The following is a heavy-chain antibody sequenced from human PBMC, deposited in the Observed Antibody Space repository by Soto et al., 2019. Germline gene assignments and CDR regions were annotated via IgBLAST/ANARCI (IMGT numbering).Heavy chain of an antibody. J-gene: IGHJ4*02. CDR1: GFTFSSYW. CDR3: AKGSGSYYNKAVDY. V-gene: IGHV3-7*03. D-gene: IGHD3-10*01. Sequence: PGGSLRLSCAASGFTFSSYWMSWVRQAPGKGLEWVANIKQDGSEKYYVDSVKGRFTISRDNSKNTLYLQMNSLRAEDTAVYYCAKGSGSYYNKAVDYWGQGTLVTVSS. CDR2: IKQDGSEK.